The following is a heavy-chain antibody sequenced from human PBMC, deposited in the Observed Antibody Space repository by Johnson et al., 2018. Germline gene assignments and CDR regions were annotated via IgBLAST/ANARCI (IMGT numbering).Heavy chain of an antibody. Sequence: VQLVESGGGVVQPGRSLRLSCVASGFTFSSYGMHWVRQAPGKGLEWVAVISYDGSNKYYADSVKGRFTISRDNPKNTVYLQMNSLRAEDTAVYYCARDKGYCGRDCYSLGAFDIWGQGTTVTVSS. J-gene: IGHJ3*02. D-gene: IGHD2-21*02. CDR1: GFTFSSYG. CDR2: ISYDGSNK. CDR3: ARDKGYCGRDCYSLGAFDI. V-gene: IGHV3-30*03.